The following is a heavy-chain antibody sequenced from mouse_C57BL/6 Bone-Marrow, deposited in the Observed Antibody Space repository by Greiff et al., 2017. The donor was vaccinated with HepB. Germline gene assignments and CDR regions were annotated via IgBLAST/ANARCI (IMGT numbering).Heavy chain of an antibody. D-gene: IGHD1-1*01. CDR1: GFNIKDDY. CDR3: TITPYGSYAMDY. Sequence: VQLQQSGAELVRPGASVKFSCTASGFNIKDDYMHWVKQRPEQGLEWIGWIDPENGDTVYASKFQGKATIPADTSSNTAYLQLSSLTSEDTAVYYCTITPYGSYAMDYWGQGTSVTVSS. CDR2: IDPENGDT. V-gene: IGHV14-4*01. J-gene: IGHJ4*01.